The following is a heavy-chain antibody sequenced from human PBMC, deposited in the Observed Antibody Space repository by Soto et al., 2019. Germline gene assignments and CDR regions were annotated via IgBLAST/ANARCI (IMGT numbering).Heavy chain of an antibody. CDR1: DDSINSDKYY. Sequence: QLQLQESGPGLVKPSETLSLTCSVSDDSINSDKYYWGWIRQPPGKGLEWIGSIYYRGNAYYNPSLQTRVTISLDKPKSQFSLKLNSVTAADSAVYFCARLEGLATISYYVDFCGPGALVTVSS. J-gene: IGHJ4*02. CDR3: ARLEGLATISYYVDF. CDR2: IYYRGNA. V-gene: IGHV4-39*01. D-gene: IGHD3-9*01.